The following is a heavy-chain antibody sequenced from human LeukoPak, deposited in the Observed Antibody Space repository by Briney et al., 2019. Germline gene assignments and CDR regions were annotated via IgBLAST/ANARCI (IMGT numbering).Heavy chain of an antibody. CDR3: ARQKATPNYYDSK. CDR2: ISYDGSNK. CDR1: GFTFSSYG. D-gene: IGHD3-22*01. Sequence: PGRSLRLSCAASGFTFSSYGMHWVRQAPGKGLEWVAVISYDGSNKYYADSVKGRFTISRDNSKNTLYLQMNSLRAEDTAVYYCARQKATPNYYDSKWGQGTLVTVSS. V-gene: IGHV3-30*03. J-gene: IGHJ4*02.